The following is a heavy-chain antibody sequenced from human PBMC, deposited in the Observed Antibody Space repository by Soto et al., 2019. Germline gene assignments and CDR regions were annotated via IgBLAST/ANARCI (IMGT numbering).Heavy chain of an antibody. D-gene: IGHD1-1*01. CDR1: GDSISGFY. CDR2: IYATGTT. J-gene: IGHJ5*02. CDR3: VRDGTKTLRDWFDP. V-gene: IGHV4-4*07. Sequence: ETLSPSCTVSGDSISGFYWSWIRKSAGKGLEWIGLIYATGTTDYNPSLKSRVMMSVDTSKKQFSLKLRSVTAADTAVYYCVRDGTKTLRDWFDPWGQGISVTVS.